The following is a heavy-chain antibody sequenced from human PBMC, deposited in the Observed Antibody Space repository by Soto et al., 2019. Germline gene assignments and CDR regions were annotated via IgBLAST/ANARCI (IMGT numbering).Heavy chain of an antibody. Sequence: PGGALRLSCEASGFSCNNAWMRWIRQAPGKGLEWVGRIKSKTDGGTTDYAAPVKGRFTISRDDSKNTPYLQMNSLKSGDTAVYYCSFQESTTVNTFESRSHGAPVPVS. CDR3: SFQESTTVNTFES. CDR1: GFSCNNAW. J-gene: IGHJ5*01. D-gene: IGHD4-17*01. CDR2: IKSKTDGGTT. V-gene: IGHV3-15*01.